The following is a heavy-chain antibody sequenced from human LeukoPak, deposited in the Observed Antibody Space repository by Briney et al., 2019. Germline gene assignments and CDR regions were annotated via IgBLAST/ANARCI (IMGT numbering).Heavy chain of an antibody. V-gene: IGHV3-48*03. Sequence: GGSLRLSCAASGFTFSSYEMNWVRQAPGKGLEWASYISSSGSTIYYADSVKGRFTISRDNAKNSLYLQMNSLRAEDTAVYYCAKAEPASGYDYWGQGTLVTVSS. D-gene: IGHD1-14*01. CDR3: AKAEPASGYDY. J-gene: IGHJ4*02. CDR1: GFTFSSYE. CDR2: ISSSGSTI.